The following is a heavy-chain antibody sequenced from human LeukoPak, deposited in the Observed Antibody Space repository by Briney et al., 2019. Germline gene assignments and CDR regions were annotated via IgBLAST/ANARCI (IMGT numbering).Heavy chain of an antibody. J-gene: IGHJ4*02. V-gene: IGHV3-30-3*01. D-gene: IGHD3-22*01. Sequence: PGGSLRLSCAASGFTLSSYTIHWVRQAPGQGLEWVAVISYDGSNKYYADSVKGRFTISRDNAKNSLYLQMNSLRAEDTAVYYCARTYDSSGYFFNFDSWGQGTLVTVSS. CDR1: GFTLSSYT. CDR2: ISYDGSNK. CDR3: ARTYDSSGYFFNFDS.